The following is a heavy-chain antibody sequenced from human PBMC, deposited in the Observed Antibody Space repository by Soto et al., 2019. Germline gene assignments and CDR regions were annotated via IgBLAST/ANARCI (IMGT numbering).Heavy chain of an antibody. Sequence: ASVKVSCKASGYTFTSYGISWVRQAPGQGLEWMGWISAYNGNTNYAQKLQGRVTMTTDTSTSTAYMELRSLRSDDTAVYYCARVVVASLIYDSSGPDALAIWAQGTMVTV. CDR2: ISAYNGNT. V-gene: IGHV1-18*01. J-gene: IGHJ3*02. CDR3: ARVVVASLIYDSSGPDALAI. CDR1: GYTFTSYG. D-gene: IGHD3-22*01.